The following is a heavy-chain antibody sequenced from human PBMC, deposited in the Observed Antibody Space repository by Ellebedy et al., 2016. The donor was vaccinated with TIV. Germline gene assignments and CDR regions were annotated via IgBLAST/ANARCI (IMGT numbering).Heavy chain of an antibody. D-gene: IGHD6-13*01. CDR3: ARDEYNISWFKY. J-gene: IGHJ4*02. CDR1: GGSISRSSYY. Sequence: MPSETLSLTCTVSGGSISRSSYYWGWIRQPPGKGLEWIASIYYSGSTYYNPSLKSRLTISVDTSKNQFSLKLTSVTAADTAVYYCARDEYNISWFKYWGQGTLVTVSS. V-gene: IGHV4-39*02. CDR2: IYYSGST.